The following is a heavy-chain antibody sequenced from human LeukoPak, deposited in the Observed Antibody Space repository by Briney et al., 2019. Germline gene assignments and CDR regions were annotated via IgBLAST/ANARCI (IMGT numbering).Heavy chain of an antibody. D-gene: IGHD4-17*01. CDR2: IIPIFGTA. CDR1: GGTFSSYA. Sequence: ASVKVSCKASGGTFSSYAISWVRQAPGQGLEWMGGIIPIFGTANYAPKFQGRVTITADESTSTAYMELSSLRSEDTAVYYCARGTTVTSRDYYGMDVWGKGTTVTVYS. CDR3: ARGTTVTSRDYYGMDV. V-gene: IGHV1-69*13. J-gene: IGHJ6*04.